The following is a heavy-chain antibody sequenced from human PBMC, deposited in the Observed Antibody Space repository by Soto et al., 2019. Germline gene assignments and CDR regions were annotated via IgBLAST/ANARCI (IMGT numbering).Heavy chain of an antibody. V-gene: IGHV2-5*02. CDR1: GFSLSTSAVG. CDR3: AREASGCDP. CDR2: IYWDDDK. Sequence: SGPPLVNPTHTLTLTCSFSGFSLSTSAVGVSWIRQPPGKALEWLALIYWDDDKRYRPSPKSRLTITKDTSKNQVVLTMTNMDPVDRARDKRAREASGCDPWGPGTLVTVSS. D-gene: IGHD6-19*01. J-gene: IGHJ5*02.